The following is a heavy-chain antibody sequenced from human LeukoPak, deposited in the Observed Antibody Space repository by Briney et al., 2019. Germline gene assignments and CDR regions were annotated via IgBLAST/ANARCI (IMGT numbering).Heavy chain of an antibody. CDR1: GFTFSAFA. CDR3: ARPLGSGWFGPFDS. CDR2: VSGSGTNS. V-gene: IGHV3-23*01. Sequence: PGGSLRLSCAASGFTFSAFAINWVRQAPGKTLEWVSAVSGSGTNSYYADSVKGRFTISRDNAKNTLYLQMNSLRAEDTAVYYCARPLGSGWFGPFDSWGQGTLVTVSS. J-gene: IGHJ4*02. D-gene: IGHD6-19*01.